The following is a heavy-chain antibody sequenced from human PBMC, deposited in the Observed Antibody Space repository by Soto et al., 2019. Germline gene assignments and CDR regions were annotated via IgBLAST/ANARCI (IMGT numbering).Heavy chain of an antibody. Sequence: SVKVSCKSSGGTFSSHSINWVRQAPGQGLEWMGGIIPIFGPANFAKKFQGRVTITADESTTTAYMELSTLTSEDTAVYYCATVSFTSTGGRIGYHYNAMDVWGQGTTVTVSS. D-gene: IGHD1-1*01. J-gene: IGHJ6*02. CDR1: GGTFSSHS. CDR3: ATVSFTSTGGRIGYHYNAMDV. CDR2: IIPIFGPA. V-gene: IGHV1-69*13.